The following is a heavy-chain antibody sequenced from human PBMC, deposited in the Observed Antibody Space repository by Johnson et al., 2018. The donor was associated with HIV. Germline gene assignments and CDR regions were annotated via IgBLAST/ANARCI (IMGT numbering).Heavy chain of an antibody. Sequence: LSCAASGFTFDDYAMHWVRQAPGKGLEWVSGISWNSGSIGYADSVKGRFTISRDNAKNSLYLQMNSLRAEDTAMYYCARVVYDSSGYDWVDAFDIWGQGTMVTVSS. CDR3: ARVVYDSSGYDWVDAFDI. D-gene: IGHD3-22*01. CDR2: ISWNSGSI. V-gene: IGHV3-9*01. J-gene: IGHJ3*02. CDR1: GFTFDDYA.